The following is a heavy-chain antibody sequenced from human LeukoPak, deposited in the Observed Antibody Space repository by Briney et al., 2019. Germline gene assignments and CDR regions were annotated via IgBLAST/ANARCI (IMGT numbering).Heavy chain of an antibody. CDR1: GFTFNTYT. V-gene: IGHV3-21*05. CDR3: ARQTGGYYFDY. D-gene: IGHD3-10*01. J-gene: IGHJ4*02. Sequence: GGSLRLSCAASGFTFNTYTLSWVRQAPGKGLEWVSYVSATGRDTYYADSIKGRFTISRDNAKNSLYLQMSSLRAEDTAVYYCARQTGGYYFDYWGQGILVTVSS. CDR2: VSATGRDT.